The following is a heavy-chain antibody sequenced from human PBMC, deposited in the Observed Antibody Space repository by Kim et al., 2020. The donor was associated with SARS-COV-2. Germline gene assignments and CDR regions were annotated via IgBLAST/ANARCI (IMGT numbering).Heavy chain of an antibody. CDR3: ARHQHYDFWSGYSGRWFDP. V-gene: IGHV4-39*01. D-gene: IGHD3-3*01. Sequence: SRVTIAVDTSKNQFSLKLSSVTAADTAVYYCARHQHYDFWSGYSGRWFDPWGQGTLVTVSS. J-gene: IGHJ5*02.